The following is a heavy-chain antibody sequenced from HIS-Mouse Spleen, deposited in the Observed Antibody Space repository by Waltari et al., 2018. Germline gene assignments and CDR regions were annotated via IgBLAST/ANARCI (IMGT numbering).Heavy chain of an antibody. V-gene: IGHV4-39*07. CDR2: IYYNGST. CDR3: AREIPYSSSWYDWYFDL. Sequence: QLQLQESGPGLVKPSETPSLTCTRPGGSFSSSSYYWGWIRKPPGKGLEGIGSIYYNGSTYYNPSLKSRVTISVDTSKNQFSLKLSSVTAADTAVYYCAREIPYSSSWYDWYFDLWGRGTLVTVSS. J-gene: IGHJ2*01. D-gene: IGHD6-13*01. CDR1: GGSFSSSSYY.